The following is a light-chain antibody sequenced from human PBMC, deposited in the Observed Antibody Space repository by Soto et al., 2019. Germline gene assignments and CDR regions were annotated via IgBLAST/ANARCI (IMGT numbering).Light chain of an antibody. CDR2: GAT. CDR3: QQYGSSPYT. V-gene: IGKV3-20*01. CDR1: QSVSTNY. Sequence: EIVLTQSPGTLSLSPGERATLSCRASQSVSTNYLAWYQQKPGQSPRLLIYGATRRATGIPDRFSGSGSGTEFILTISRLEPEDFALYFCQQYGSSPYTFAQGTKLDIK. J-gene: IGKJ2*01.